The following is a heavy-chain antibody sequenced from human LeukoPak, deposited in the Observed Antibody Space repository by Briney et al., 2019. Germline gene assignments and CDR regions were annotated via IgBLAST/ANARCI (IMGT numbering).Heavy chain of an antibody. D-gene: IGHD4-17*01. V-gene: IGHV4-39*01. J-gene: IGHJ2*01. Sequence: SETLSLTCTISGGSISTSSYYWGWIRQPPGKGLEWIGSIFYSGSTYYNPSLMSRVTISVDTSKNQFSLNLSSVTAADTAVYYCARPATVTTSFWYFDLWGRGTLVTVSS. CDR1: GGSISTSSYY. CDR3: ARPATVTTSFWYFDL. CDR2: IFYSGST.